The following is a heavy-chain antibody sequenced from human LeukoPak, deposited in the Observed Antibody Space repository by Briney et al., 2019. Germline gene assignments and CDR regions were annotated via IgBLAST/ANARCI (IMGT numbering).Heavy chain of an antibody. CDR3: ASSASRVSSGWPPSEV. V-gene: IGHV3-48*04. CDR1: GFTFSSYS. Sequence: PGGSLRLSCAASGFTFSSYSMNWVRQAPGKGLEWVSYISSSGSTIYYADSVKGRFTISRDNAKNSLYLQMNSLRAEDTAVYYCASSASRVSSGWPPSEVWGQGTLVTVSS. D-gene: IGHD6-19*01. J-gene: IGHJ4*02. CDR2: ISSSGSTI.